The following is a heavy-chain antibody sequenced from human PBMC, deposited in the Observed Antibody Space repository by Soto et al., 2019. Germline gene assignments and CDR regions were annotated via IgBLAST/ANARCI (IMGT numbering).Heavy chain of an antibody. CDR1: GYTFTSYA. J-gene: IGHJ5*02. CDR2: IIAGNGKI. CDR3: ARLIRITIFGVESGP. D-gene: IGHD3-3*01. Sequence: ASVKVSCKASGYTFTSYAMHWVRQAPGQGLEWMGWIIAGNGKIKYSQKFQGRVTICADTFAGTAYMELTGLRSDDTAVYYCARLIRITIFGVESGPWGQGTLVTVSS. V-gene: IGHV1-3*01.